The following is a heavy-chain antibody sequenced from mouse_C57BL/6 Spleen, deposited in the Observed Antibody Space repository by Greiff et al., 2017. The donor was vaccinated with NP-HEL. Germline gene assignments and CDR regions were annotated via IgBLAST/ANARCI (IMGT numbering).Heavy chain of an antibody. D-gene: IGHD1-1*01. CDR1: GYSFTDYH. CDR3: ATVTTVVATDYAMDY. Sequence: VQLQQSGPELVKPGASVKISCKASGYSFTDYHMNWVKQSNGKSLEWIGVINPNYGTTSYNQKFKGKATLTVDQSSSTAYMQLNSLTSEDSAVYYCATVTTVVATDYAMDYWGQGTSVTVSS. CDR2: INPNYGTT. V-gene: IGHV1-39*01. J-gene: IGHJ4*01.